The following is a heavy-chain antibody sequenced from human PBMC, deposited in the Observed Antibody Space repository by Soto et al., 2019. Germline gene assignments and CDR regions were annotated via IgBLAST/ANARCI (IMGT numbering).Heavy chain of an antibody. Sequence: QVHLVQSGAEVKTPGSSVKVSCKAAGGTFNTYTLIWVRQAPGHGLEWMGRIIPMLTVTNSAQKFHGRVTLTAYNSTGTAFMELTSLRSDDTAIYYCYIGSWSAETFDIWGQGTMVTVSS. CDR3: YIGSWSAETFDI. D-gene: IGHD2-2*01. V-gene: IGHV1-69*02. CDR1: GGTFNTYT. J-gene: IGHJ3*02. CDR2: IIPMLTVT.